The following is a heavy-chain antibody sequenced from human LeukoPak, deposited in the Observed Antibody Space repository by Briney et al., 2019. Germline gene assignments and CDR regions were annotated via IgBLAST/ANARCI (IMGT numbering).Heavy chain of an antibody. CDR1: GASFSGVY. CDR2: INHSGRS. V-gene: IGHV4-34*01. D-gene: IGHD3-22*01. J-gene: IGHJ4*02. Sequence: SETLSLTCAVSGASFSGVYWSWLRQPPGRGLEWIAEINHSGRSNFNPSLQGRVTISVDTSKNQFSLNLSSVTAADTARYYCARGLYDSGDYYYGIRAYYFDQWGQGTLVTVSS. CDR3: ARGLYDSGDYYYGIRAYYFDQ.